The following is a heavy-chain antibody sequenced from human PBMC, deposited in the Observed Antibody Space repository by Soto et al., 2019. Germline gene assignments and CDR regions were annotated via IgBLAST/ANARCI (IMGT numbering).Heavy chain of an antibody. D-gene: IGHD3-16*01. J-gene: IGHJ6*02. CDR1: GYTFTNYG. CDR3: ARRLGSYYYGMDV. CDR2: ISTYNGNT. Sequence: QVQLVQSGDEVKKPGASVKVSCKASGYTFTNYGISWVRQAPGQGLEWMGWISTYNGNTNYAQKLQGRVTMTTDTSTNTAYMDLRSLTSDDTAVYFCARRLGSYYYGMDVWGQGTTVTVSS. V-gene: IGHV1-18*01.